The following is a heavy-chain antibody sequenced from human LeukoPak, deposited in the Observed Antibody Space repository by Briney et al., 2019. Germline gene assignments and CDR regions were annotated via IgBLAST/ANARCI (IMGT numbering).Heavy chain of an antibody. V-gene: IGHV3-7*01. D-gene: IGHD3-9*01. CDR1: GFTFSSYW. J-gene: IGHJ6*02. CDR2: IKQDGSEK. CDR3: TRDLMDYDVSTGLHHYYMDV. Sequence: LPGGSLRLSCAASGFTFSSYWMSWVRQAPGKGLEWVANIKQDGSEKYYVDSVKGRFTISRDNAKNSLYLQMNSLRAEDTAVYYCTRDLMDYDVSTGLHHYYMDVWGQGTTVTVSS.